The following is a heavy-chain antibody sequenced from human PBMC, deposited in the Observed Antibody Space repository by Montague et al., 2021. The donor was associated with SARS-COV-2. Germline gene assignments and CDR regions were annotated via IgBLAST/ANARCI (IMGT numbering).Heavy chain of an antibody. CDR2: TYYRSKWYY. D-gene: IGHD6-19*01. V-gene: IGHV6-1*01. CDR1: GDSVSSNSAA. CDR3: SLAVAGRGGYDY. J-gene: IGHJ4*02. Sequence: CAISGDSVSSNSAAWNWIRQSPSRGLEWLGRTYYRSKWYYEYAVSLKSRITINPDTSKNQFSLQVKSMTPEDPAVYYCSLAVAGRGGYDYWGQGTLVTVSS.